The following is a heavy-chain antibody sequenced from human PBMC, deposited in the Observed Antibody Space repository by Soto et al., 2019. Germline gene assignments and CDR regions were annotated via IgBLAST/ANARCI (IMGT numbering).Heavy chain of an antibody. Sequence: QVPLVESGGGVVQPGRSLRLSCAASGFTFSNYVMHWVRQAPGKGLEWVAIIRYDGRNDEYVDNVKGRFTISRDNSKNTVYLQMNSLRAEDTAVYYCVRAYCGGGGCGGLDNWFDPWGQGTLVTVSS. J-gene: IGHJ5*02. CDR2: IRYDGRND. CDR1: GFTFSNYV. CDR3: VRAYCGGGGCGGLDNWFDP. V-gene: IGHV3-33*01. D-gene: IGHD2-15*01.